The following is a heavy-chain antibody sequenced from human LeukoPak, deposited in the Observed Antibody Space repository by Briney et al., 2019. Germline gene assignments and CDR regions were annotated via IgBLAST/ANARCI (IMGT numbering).Heavy chain of an antibody. V-gene: IGHV1-2*06. D-gene: IGHD5-24*01. CDR1: GYTFTGYY. J-gene: IGHJ4*02. CDR2: INPNSGGT. Sequence: ASVKVSCKASGYTFTGYYMHWVRQAPGQGLEWMGRINPNSGGTNYAQKFQGRVTMTRDTSISTAYMELSRLRSDDTAVYYCARAERRDGYNYDLDYWGQGTLVTVSS. CDR3: ARAERRDGYNYDLDY.